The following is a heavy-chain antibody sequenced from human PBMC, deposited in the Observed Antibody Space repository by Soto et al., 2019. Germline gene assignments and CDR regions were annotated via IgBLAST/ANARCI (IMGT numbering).Heavy chain of an antibody. V-gene: IGHV2-5*02. CDR3: AAQTYYYDSSGYYKSD. CDR2: IYWDDDK. CDR1: GFSLSTSGVG. Sequence: QITLKESGPTLVNPTQTLTLTCTFSGFSLSTSGVGVGWIRQPPGKALEWLALIYWDDDKRYSPSLKSRLTITKDTSKNQVVLTMTNMDPVDTATYYCAAQTYYYDSSGYYKSDWGQGTLVTVSS. D-gene: IGHD3-22*01. J-gene: IGHJ4*02.